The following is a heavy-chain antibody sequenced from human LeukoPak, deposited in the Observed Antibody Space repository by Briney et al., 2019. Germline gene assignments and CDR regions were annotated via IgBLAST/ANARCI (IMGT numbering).Heavy chain of an antibody. CDR2: IYYSGST. J-gene: IGHJ4*02. Sequence: SETLSLTCTVSGGSINSYYWSWIRQPPGKGLEWIGYIYYSGSTNYNPSLKSRVTISVDTSKDQFSLKLSSVTAADTAVYYCARVDDSSGYYSYYFDYWGQGTLVTVSS. CDR1: GGSINSYY. CDR3: ARVDDSSGYYSYYFDY. D-gene: IGHD3-22*01. V-gene: IGHV4-59*01.